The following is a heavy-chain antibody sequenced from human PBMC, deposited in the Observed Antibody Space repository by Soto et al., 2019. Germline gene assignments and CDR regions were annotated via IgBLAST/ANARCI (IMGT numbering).Heavy chain of an antibody. Sequence: XLSXTXSVSGGSISSSSYYWGWIRQPPGKGLEWIGSIYYSGSIYYNPSPKSRVTISVDTSKNQFSLKLSSVTAAETAVYYCARQSSGWYNWFXPWXXGTLVXVSS. D-gene: IGHD6-19*01. CDR2: IYYSGSI. J-gene: IGHJ5*02. CDR3: ARQSSGWYNWFXP. CDR1: GGSISSSSYY. V-gene: IGHV4-39*01.